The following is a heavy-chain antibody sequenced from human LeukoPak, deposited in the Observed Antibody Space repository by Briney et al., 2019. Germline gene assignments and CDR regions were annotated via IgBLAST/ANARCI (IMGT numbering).Heavy chain of an antibody. CDR3: ASSTTHYYYHGMDV. J-gene: IGHJ6*02. CDR1: GFTVNSKY. CDR2: IYSTGSI. Sequence: GGSPRLSCAASGFTVNSKYMSWVRQAPGTGLEWVSIIYSTGSIYYADSVKGRFTISRDNSKNTLYLQMNSLRAEDTAVYYCASSTTHYYYHGMDVWGQGTTVTVSS. D-gene: IGHD2-2*01. V-gene: IGHV3-66*01.